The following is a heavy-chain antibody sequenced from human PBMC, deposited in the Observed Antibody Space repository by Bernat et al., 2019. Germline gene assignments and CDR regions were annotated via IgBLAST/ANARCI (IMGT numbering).Heavy chain of an antibody. Sequence: QITLKESGPTLVKPTQTLTLTCTFSGFSLSTSGVGVGWIRQPPGKALEWLALIYWDDDKRYSPSLKSRLTITKDTYKNQVVLTMTNTDPVDTATYYCAHSLVGATFDDAFDIWGQGTMVTVSS. J-gene: IGHJ3*02. CDR1: GFSLSTSGVG. CDR2: IYWDDDK. D-gene: IGHD1-26*01. CDR3: AHSLVGATFDDAFDI. V-gene: IGHV2-5*02.